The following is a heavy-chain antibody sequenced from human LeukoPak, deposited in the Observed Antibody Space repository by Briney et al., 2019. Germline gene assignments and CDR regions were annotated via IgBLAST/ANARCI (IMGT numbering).Heavy chain of an antibody. CDR2: VYYDGTS. CDR3: VRHISTNTGYFDS. CDR1: GGSITSHSYY. V-gene: IGHV4-39*01. Sequence: SETLSLTCTVSGGSITSHSYYWGWIRQPPGKGLEWIGSVYYDGTSYSNPSLKTRVGVFVDTSRDQSSLDLDFVTAADTALYYCVRHISTNTGYFDSCGQGTLVSVSS. J-gene: IGHJ4*02. D-gene: IGHD5-24*01.